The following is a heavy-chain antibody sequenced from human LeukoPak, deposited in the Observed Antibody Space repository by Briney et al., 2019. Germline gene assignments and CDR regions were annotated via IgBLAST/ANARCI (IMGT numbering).Heavy chain of an antibody. J-gene: IGHJ4*02. CDR1: GGSISSYY. CDR2: IYYSGST. V-gene: IGHV4-59*12. CDR3: ARDLHCGGDCYPGPYFDY. Sequence: SETLSLTCTVSGGSISSYYWSWIRQPPGKGLEWIGYIYYSGSTNYNPSLKSRVTISVDTSKNQFSLKLSSVTAADTAVYYCARDLHCGGDCYPGPYFDYWGQGTLVTVSS. D-gene: IGHD2-21*02.